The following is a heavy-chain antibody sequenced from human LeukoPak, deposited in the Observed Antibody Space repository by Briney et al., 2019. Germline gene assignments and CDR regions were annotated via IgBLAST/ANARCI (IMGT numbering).Heavy chain of an antibody. J-gene: IGHJ4*02. Sequence: DPGGSLRLSCAASGFTLSSYAMHWVRQAPGKGLEYVSAISSNGGSTYYANSVKGRFTISRDNSKNTLYLQMNSLRAEDTAVYYCARAPYSSSWFDYWGQGTLVTVSS. D-gene: IGHD6-13*01. CDR2: ISSNGGST. V-gene: IGHV3-64*01. CDR3: ARAPYSSSWFDY. CDR1: GFTLSSYA.